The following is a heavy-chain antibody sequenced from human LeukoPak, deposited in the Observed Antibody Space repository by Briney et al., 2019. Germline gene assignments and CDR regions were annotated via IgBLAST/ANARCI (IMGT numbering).Heavy chain of an antibody. D-gene: IGHD3-10*01. CDR3: ARELEYYYGSGSYYIGGFDY. Sequence: GGSLRLSCAASGFTFSSYAMPWVRQAPGKGLEYVSAISSNGGSTYYANSVKGRFTISRDNSKNTLYLQMGSLRAEDMAVYYCARELEYYYGSGSYYIGGFDYWGQGTLVTVSS. CDR1: GFTFSSYA. J-gene: IGHJ4*02. CDR2: ISSNGGST. V-gene: IGHV3-64*01.